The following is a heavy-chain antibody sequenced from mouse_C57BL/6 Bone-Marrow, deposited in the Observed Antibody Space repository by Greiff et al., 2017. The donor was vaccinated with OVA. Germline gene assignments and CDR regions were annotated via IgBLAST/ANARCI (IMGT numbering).Heavy chain of an antibody. CDR2: IDPENGDT. J-gene: IGHJ1*03. D-gene: IGHD2-2*01. CDR1: GFNIKDDY. V-gene: IGHV14-4*01. Sequence: VQLQQSGAELVRPGASVKLSCTASGFNIKDDYMHWVKQRPEQGLEWIGWIDPENGDTEYASKFQGKATITADTSSNTAYLQLSSLTSEDTAVYYCTTFMVRRYFDVWGTGTTVTVSS. CDR3: TTFMVRRYFDV.